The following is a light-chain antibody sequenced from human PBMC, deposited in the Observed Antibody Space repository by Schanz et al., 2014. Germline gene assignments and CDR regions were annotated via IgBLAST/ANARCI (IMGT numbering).Light chain of an antibody. Sequence: QSALTQPPSASGSPGQSVTISCTGTSSDVGNYNYVSWYQHHPGKAPKLMIYEVSKRPSGVPDRFSGSKSGNTASLTVSGLQAEDEADYYCSSYTSTSTLIFGGGTKLTVL. CDR3: SSYTSTSTLI. V-gene: IGLV2-8*01. CDR2: EVS. CDR1: SSDVGNYNY. J-gene: IGLJ2*01.